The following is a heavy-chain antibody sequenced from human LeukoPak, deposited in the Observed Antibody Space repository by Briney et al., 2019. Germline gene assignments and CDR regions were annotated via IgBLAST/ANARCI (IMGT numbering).Heavy chain of an antibody. V-gene: IGHV1-2*02. J-gene: IGHJ4*02. CDR3: ARAYYESSAYRHAVYFDY. CDR1: GYSFTGYY. D-gene: IGHD3-22*01. CDR2: VNPRNGAT. Sequence: ASVKVSCKASGYSFTGYYVHWVRQAPGQGLEWMGWVNPRNGATKYAPNFQGRVTMTRDTSINTAYMEVKGLTSDDTAVYYCARAYYESSAYRHAVYFDYWGQGTLVTVSS.